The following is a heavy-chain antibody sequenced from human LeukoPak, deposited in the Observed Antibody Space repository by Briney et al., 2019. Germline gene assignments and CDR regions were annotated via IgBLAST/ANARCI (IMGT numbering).Heavy chain of an antibody. V-gene: IGHV3-30-3*01. D-gene: IGHD2-15*01. Sequence: PGGSLRLSCAASGFTFSSYAMHWVRQAPGKGLEWVAVISYDGSNKYYADSVKGRFTISRDNPKNTLYLQMNSLRAEDTAVYYCAREALRYCSGGSCYSFDYWGQGTLVTVSS. J-gene: IGHJ4*02. CDR2: ISYDGSNK. CDR1: GFTFSSYA. CDR3: AREALRYCSGGSCYSFDY.